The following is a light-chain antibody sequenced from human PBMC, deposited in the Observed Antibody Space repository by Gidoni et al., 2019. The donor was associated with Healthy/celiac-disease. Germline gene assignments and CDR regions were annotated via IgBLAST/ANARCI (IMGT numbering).Light chain of an antibody. CDR1: QSLLHSNGYNY. V-gene: IGKV2-28*01. CDR3: MQALQTPAT. Sequence: DIVMTQSPLSLPVTPGEPASISCRSSQSLLHSNGYNYLDWYLQKPGQSPQLLIYLGSNRASGVPDRFSGGGSGTDFTLKISRVEAEDVGVYYCMQALQTPATFGQXTKLEIK. CDR2: LGS. J-gene: IGKJ2*01.